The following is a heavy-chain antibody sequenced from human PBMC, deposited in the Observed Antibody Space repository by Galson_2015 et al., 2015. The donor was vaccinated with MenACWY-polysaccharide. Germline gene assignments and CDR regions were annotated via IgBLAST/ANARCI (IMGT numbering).Heavy chain of an antibody. D-gene: IGHD2-2*01. J-gene: IGHJ4*02. Sequence: APGKGLEWVASIKQDESEKYYVDSVKGRFTISRDNAKNSLYLEMNSLRAEDTAVYYCARAWEVPPAHYFDHWGQGRLVIVSS. V-gene: IGHV3-7*03. CDR3: ARAWEVPPAHYFDH. CDR2: IKQDESEK.